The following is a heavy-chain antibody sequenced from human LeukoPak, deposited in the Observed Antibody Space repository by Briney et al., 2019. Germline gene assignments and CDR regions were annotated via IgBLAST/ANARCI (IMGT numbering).Heavy chain of an antibody. Sequence: GGSLILSCAASEFTLSGSVMHWVRQASGKGLEWVGRVRSKANSYATAYAASVKGRFTISRDDSKNTTYLQMNSLKTEDTAVYYCTRSGNYNYYMDVWGKGTTFTVSS. D-gene: IGHD1-26*01. CDR1: EFTLSGSV. CDR2: VRSKANSYAT. CDR3: TRSGNYNYYMDV. V-gene: IGHV3-73*01. J-gene: IGHJ6*03.